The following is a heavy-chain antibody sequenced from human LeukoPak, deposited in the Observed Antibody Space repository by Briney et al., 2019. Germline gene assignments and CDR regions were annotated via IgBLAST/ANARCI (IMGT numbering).Heavy chain of an antibody. J-gene: IGHJ4*02. CDR2: ISGGGETT. CDR1: GFTFNNYA. Sequence: GGSLRLSCAASGFTFNNYAMNWVRQAPGKGLEWVSSISGGGETTYYADSAKGRFTISRDNSQNTLYMQMNSLRAEDTAVYYCARDYADYVGYFFFDYWGQGTLVTVSS. D-gene: IGHD4-17*01. V-gene: IGHV3-23*01. CDR3: ARDYADYVGYFFFDY.